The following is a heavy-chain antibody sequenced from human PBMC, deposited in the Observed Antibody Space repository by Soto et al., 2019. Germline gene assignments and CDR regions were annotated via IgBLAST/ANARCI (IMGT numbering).Heavy chain of an antibody. CDR2: IKQDGSEK. V-gene: IGHV3-7*05. CDR1: GFTFSSYW. J-gene: IGHJ4*02. CDR3: ARDVEQWLEYYFDY. Sequence: EVQLVESGGGLVQPGGSLRLSCAASGFTFSSYWMSWVRQAPGKGLEWVANIKQDGSEKYYVDSVKGRFTISRDNAKNSLYLQMNSLRAEDTAVYYCARDVEQWLEYYFDYWGQGTLVTGSS. D-gene: IGHD6-19*01.